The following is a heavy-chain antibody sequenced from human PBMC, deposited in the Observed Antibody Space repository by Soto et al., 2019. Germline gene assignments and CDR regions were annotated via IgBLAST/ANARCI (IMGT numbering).Heavy chain of an antibody. CDR1: GGSISSGGYY. CDR3: ARGGAGYYDSSGYYAGY. CDR2: IYYSGST. V-gene: IGHV4-31*02. J-gene: IGHJ4*02. Sequence: SETLSLTXTVSGGSISSGGYYWSWIRQHPGKGLEWIGYIYYSGSTYYNPSLKSRVTISVDTSKNQFSLKLSSVTAADTAVYYCARGGAGYYDSSGYYAGYWGQGTLVTVSS. D-gene: IGHD3-22*01.